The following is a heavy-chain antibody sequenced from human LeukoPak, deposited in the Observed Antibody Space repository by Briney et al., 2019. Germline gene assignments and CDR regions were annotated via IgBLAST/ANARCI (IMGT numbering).Heavy chain of an antibody. V-gene: IGHV4-39*07. CDR3: ARGRGPVATTRYYYYYGMDV. Sequence: ESGPTLVNPTQTLTLTCTFSGFSLSTSRMCVSWIRQPPGKGLEWIGEINHSGSTNYNPSLKSRVTISVDTSKNQFSLKLSSVTAADTAVYYCARGRGPVATTRYYYYYGMDVWGQGTTVTVSS. CDR1: GFSLSTSRM. D-gene: IGHD5-12*01. CDR2: INHSGST. J-gene: IGHJ6*02.